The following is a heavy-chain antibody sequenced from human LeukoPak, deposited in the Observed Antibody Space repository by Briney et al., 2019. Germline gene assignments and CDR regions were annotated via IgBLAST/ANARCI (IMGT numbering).Heavy chain of an antibody. J-gene: IGHJ4*02. CDR3: ARERGSGWSPFDY. Sequence: GASVKVSCKVSGYTLTELSMHWVRQAPGKGLEWMGGFDPEDGETIYAQKFQGRVTMTTDTSTSTAYMELRSLRSDDTAVYYCARERGSGWSPFDYWGQGTLVTVSS. CDR1: GYTLTELS. D-gene: IGHD6-19*01. CDR2: FDPEDGET. V-gene: IGHV1-24*01.